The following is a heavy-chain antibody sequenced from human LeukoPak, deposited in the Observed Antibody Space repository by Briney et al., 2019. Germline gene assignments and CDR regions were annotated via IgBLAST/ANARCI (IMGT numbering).Heavy chain of an antibody. CDR2: ISGSGGST. J-gene: IGHJ4*02. Sequence: GGSLRLSCAASGFAFSSYAMSWVRQAPGKGLEWVSAISGSGGSTFHADTVKGRFTISRDNSKNTLYLQMNSLRAEDTAVYYCAKDTSEPYYGSGSYFVYWGQGTLVTVSS. V-gene: IGHV3-23*01. D-gene: IGHD3-10*01. CDR1: GFAFSSYA. CDR3: AKDTSEPYYGSGSYFVY.